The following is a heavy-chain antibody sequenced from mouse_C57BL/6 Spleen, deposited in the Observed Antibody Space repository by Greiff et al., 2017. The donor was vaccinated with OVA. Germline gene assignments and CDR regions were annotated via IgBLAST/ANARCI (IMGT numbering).Heavy chain of an antibody. J-gene: IGHJ1*03. D-gene: IGHD2-4*01. V-gene: IGHV1-76*01. CDR1: GYTFTDYY. Sequence: VQLQESGAELVRPGASVKLSCKASGYTFTDYYINWVKQRPGQGLEWIARIYPGSGNTYYNEKFKGKATLTAEKYSSTAYMQLSSLTSEDSAVYFCARGPYYDYGWYFDVWGTGTTVTVSS. CDR2: IYPGSGNT. CDR3: ARGPYYDYGWYFDV.